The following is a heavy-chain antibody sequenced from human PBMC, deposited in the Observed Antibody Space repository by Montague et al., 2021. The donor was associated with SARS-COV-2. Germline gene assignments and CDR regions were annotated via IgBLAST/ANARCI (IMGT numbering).Heavy chain of an antibody. CDR1: GGSISSSSYY. D-gene: IGHD2-21*02. V-gene: IGHV4-39*01. CDR3: ASEGTLDKKDIVATICGGDCYSVDY. CDR2: IYSGGST. Sequence: SETLSLTCTVSGGSISSSSYYWGWIRQPAGKGLEWIGSIYSGGSTYYNPSLKSRVTISVDTSKNQFSLKLSPVTAADTAVYYCASEGTLDKKDIVATICGGDCYSVDYWGQGTLVTVSS. J-gene: IGHJ4*02.